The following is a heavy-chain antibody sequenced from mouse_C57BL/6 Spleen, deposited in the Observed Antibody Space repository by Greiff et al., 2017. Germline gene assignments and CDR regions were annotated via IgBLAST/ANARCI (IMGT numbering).Heavy chain of an antibody. D-gene: IGHD2-14*01. Sequence: QVQLQQPGAELVKPGASVKMSCKASGYTFTSYWMHWVKQRPGRGLEWIGRIDPNSGGTKYNEKFKSKATLTVDTPSSTAYMQLSSLTSEDSAVYEFARGWYDCYSYGGMDYWGQGTSLTVSS. CDR3: ARGWYDCYSYGGMDY. J-gene: IGHJ4*01. CDR2: IDPNSGGT. V-gene: IGHV1-72*01. CDR1: GYTFTSYW.